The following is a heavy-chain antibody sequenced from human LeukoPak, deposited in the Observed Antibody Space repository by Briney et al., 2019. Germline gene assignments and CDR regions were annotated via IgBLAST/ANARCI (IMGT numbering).Heavy chain of an antibody. D-gene: IGHD2-21*02. CDR3: ARTPTHTYCGGDCYSTYFDY. J-gene: IGHJ4*02. Sequence: PGGSLRLSCAASGFTFSIYGMNWIRQAPGKGLEWVSYISSSGSTIYYADSVKGRFTISRDNAKNSLYLQMNSLRAEDTAVYYCARTPTHTYCGGDCYSTYFDYWGQGTLVTVSS. V-gene: IGHV3-48*04. CDR2: ISSSGSTI. CDR1: GFTFSIYG.